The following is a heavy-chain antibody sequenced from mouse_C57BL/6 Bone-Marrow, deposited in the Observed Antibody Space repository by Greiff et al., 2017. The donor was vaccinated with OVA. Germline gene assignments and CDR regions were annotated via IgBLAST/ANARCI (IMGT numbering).Heavy chain of an antibody. CDR2: INPNNGGT. Sequence: EVQLQQSGPELVKPGASVKIPCKASGYTFTDYNMDWVKQSHGKSLEWIGDINPNNGGTIYNQKFKGKATLTVDKSSSTAYMELRSLTSEDTAVYYCARWYYGSSYVDYAMDYWGQGTSVTVSS. CDR1: GYTFTDYN. D-gene: IGHD1-1*01. CDR3: ARWYYGSSYVDYAMDY. V-gene: IGHV1-18*01. J-gene: IGHJ4*01.